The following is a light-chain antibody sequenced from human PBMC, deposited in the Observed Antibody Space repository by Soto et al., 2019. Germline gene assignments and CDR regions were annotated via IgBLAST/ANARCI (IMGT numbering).Light chain of an antibody. V-gene: IGKV3-15*01. J-gene: IGKJ4*01. CDR1: QSVGSY. CDR3: QQYGDWPLT. Sequence: EIVLTQSPATLSVSPGERATLSCRASQSVGSYFAWYQQKPGQAPRLLIFASSTRATGVPARFSGSGSGTEFTLTISSLQSEDFAVYYCQQYGDWPLTFGGGAKVEIE. CDR2: ASS.